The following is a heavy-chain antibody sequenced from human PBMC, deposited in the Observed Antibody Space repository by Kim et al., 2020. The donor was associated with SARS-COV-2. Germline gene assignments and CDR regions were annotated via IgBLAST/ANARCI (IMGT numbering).Heavy chain of an antibody. D-gene: IGHD2-15*01. CDR1: GFTFSDYY. V-gene: IGHV3-11*05. CDR2: ISSSSSYT. J-gene: IGHJ4*02. CDR3: ARVWLPWWGYCSGGSCSTQYYFDY. Sequence: GGSLRLSCAASGFTFSDYYMSWIRQAPGKGLEWVSYISSSSSYTNYADSVKGRFTISRDNAKNSLYLQMNSLRAEDTAVYYCARVWLPWWGYCSGGSCSTQYYFDYWGQGTLVTVSS.